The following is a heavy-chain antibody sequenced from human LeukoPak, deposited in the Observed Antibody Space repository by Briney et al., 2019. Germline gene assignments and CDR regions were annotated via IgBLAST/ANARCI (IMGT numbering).Heavy chain of an antibody. CDR2: IFYSGST. CDR1: GGSLSSSTHF. J-gene: IGHJ4*02. V-gene: IGHV4-39*01. D-gene: IGHD5-18*01. Sequence: SETLSLTCTVSGGSLSSSTHFWGWIRQPPGKGLEWIGSIFYSGSTYYNPSLKSRVTISVDTSKNQFSLRLTSVTAADTAVYFCARRGVYTYGYEEWGQGTLVTVSP. CDR3: ARRGVYTYGYEE.